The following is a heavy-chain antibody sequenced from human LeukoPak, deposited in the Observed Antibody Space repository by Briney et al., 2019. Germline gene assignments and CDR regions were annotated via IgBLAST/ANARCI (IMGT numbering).Heavy chain of an antibody. Sequence: GGSLRLSCAASGFTFSSYSMNWVRQAPGKGLEWVSYIGSSSSTIYYADSVKGRFTISRDNAKNSLYLQMNSLRAEDTAVYYCARDRISSDYGDYGFVDYWGQGTLVTVSS. V-gene: IGHV3-48*01. D-gene: IGHD4-17*01. CDR1: GFTFSSYS. CDR3: ARDRISSDYGDYGFVDY. J-gene: IGHJ4*02. CDR2: IGSSSSTI.